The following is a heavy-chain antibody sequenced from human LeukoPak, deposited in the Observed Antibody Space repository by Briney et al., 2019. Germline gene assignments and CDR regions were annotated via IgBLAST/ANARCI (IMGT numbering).Heavy chain of an antibody. D-gene: IGHD6-6*01. J-gene: IGHJ3*02. Sequence: GALRLSCAASGFTLSRYAMHWVRQAPGKGLEWVALILYDGSHQEYADSVKGRFTISRDNSKNTLYLQMNSLRTEDTALYYCAREGIEYSSSWGAFDIWGQGTMVTVSS. V-gene: IGHV3-30*01. CDR1: GFTLSRYA. CDR2: ILYDGSHQ. CDR3: AREGIEYSSSWGAFDI.